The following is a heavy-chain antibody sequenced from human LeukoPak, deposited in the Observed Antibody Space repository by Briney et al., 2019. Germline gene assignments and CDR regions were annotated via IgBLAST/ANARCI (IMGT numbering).Heavy chain of an antibody. J-gene: IGHJ6*03. CDR3: ARDRRPNYYYMDV. CDR1: GFTFNSYW. CDR2: IKQDGSEK. D-gene: IGHD6-6*01. V-gene: IGHV3-7*03. Sequence: SGGSLRLSCAASGFTFNSYWMSWVRQAPGKGLEWVANIKQDGSEKYYVDSVKGRFTISRDNSKNTLYLQMNSLRAEDTAVYYCARDRRPNYYYMDVWGKGTTVTVSS.